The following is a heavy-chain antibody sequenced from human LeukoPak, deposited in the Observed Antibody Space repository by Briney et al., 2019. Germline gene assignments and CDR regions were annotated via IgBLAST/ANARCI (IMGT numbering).Heavy chain of an antibody. Sequence: SVKVSCKASGGTFSSYAISWVRQAPGQGLEWMGGIIPIFGTANYAQNFQGRVTMTEDTSTDTAYMELRSLRSEDTAVYYCARDPVGALDYWGQGTLVTVSS. CDR2: IIPIFGTA. V-gene: IGHV1-69*06. CDR3: ARDPVGALDY. CDR1: GGTFSSYA. D-gene: IGHD1-26*01. J-gene: IGHJ4*02.